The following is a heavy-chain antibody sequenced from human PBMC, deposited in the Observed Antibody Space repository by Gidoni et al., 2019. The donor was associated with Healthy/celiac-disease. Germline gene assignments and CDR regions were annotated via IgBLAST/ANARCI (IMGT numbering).Heavy chain of an antibody. D-gene: IGHD5-12*01. CDR2: IKQDGSEK. V-gene: IGHV3-7*01. Sequence: EVQLVESGGGLVQPGGSLRLPCAASGFTFSSYWMSWVRQAPGKGLEWVANIKQDGSEKYYVDSVKGRFTISRDNAKNSLYLQMNSLRAEDTAVYYCARDSGYPHGYFDYWGQGTLVTVSS. CDR3: ARDSGYPHGYFDY. CDR1: GFTFSSYW. J-gene: IGHJ4*02.